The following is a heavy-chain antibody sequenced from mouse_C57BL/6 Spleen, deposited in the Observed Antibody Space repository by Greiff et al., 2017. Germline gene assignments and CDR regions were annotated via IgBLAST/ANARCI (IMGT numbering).Heavy chain of an antibody. V-gene: IGHV1-64*01. Sequence: QVQLQQPGAELVKPGASVKLSCKASGYTFTSYWMHWVKQRPGQGLEWIGMIHPNSGSTNYNEKFKSKATLTVDKSSSTAYMQLSSLTSEDSAVYYGARSDGYYVGAMGYWGQGTSVTVSS. CDR2: IHPNSGST. J-gene: IGHJ4*01. CDR1: GYTFTSYW. CDR3: ARSDGYYVGAMGY. D-gene: IGHD2-3*01.